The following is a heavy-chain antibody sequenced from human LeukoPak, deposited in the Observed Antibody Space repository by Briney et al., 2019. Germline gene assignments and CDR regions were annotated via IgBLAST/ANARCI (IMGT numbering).Heavy chain of an antibody. CDR3: VRSYHPGGWFDP. CDR1: GFTFSSYA. Sequence: GRSLRLSCAASGFTFSSYAMHWVRQAPGKGLEWVAVISYDGSNKYYADSVKGRFTISRDSAKNSLYLQMNSLTAEDTAVHYCVRSYHPGGWFDPWGQGTLVTVSS. J-gene: IGHJ5*02. D-gene: IGHD2-21*01. V-gene: IGHV3-30*04. CDR2: ISYDGSNK.